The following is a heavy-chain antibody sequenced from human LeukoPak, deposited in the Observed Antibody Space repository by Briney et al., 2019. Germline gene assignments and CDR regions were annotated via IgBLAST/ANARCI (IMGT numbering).Heavy chain of an antibody. Sequence: ASVKVSRKVSGYTLTELFMHWVRQAPGKGLEWMGGFDPEDGETIYAQKFQGRVTMTEDTSTDTAYMELSSLRSEDTAVYYFATVIGQWLVPEYFQHWGEGTLVTVSS. CDR1: GYTLTELF. CDR3: ATVIGQWLVPEYFQH. V-gene: IGHV1-24*01. CDR2: FDPEDGET. J-gene: IGHJ1*01. D-gene: IGHD6-19*01.